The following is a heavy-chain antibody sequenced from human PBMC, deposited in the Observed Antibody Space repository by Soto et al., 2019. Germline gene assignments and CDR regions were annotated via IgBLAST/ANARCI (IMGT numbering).Heavy chain of an antibody. V-gene: IGHV3-48*01. Sequence: EVQLVESGGGLVQPGGSLRLSCAASGFTFSSDSMNWVRQAPGKGLEWVSFISNGSTNIYYADSVKGRFTISRDNAENSLYLQMNSLRAEDTAVYYCARKGGRLDYWGQGTLVTVSS. CDR3: ARKGGRLDY. CDR1: GFTFSSDS. J-gene: IGHJ4*02. D-gene: IGHD1-26*01. CDR2: ISNGSTNI.